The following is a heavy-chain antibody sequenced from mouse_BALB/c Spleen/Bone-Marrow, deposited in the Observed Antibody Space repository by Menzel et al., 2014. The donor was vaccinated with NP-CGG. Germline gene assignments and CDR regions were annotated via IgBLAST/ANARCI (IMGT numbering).Heavy chain of an antibody. CDR1: GYTFTNYW. CDR3: AREVRRYFDV. D-gene: IGHD2-14*01. J-gene: IGHJ1*01. V-gene: IGHV1-63*02. CDR2: IYPGGGYA. Sequence: QVQLQQSGAELVRPGTSVKISCKASGYTFTNYWLGWVKQMPGHGLEWIGDIYPGGGYANYNEKFKGKATLTADTSSSTAYMQLSSLTSEDSAVYFCAREVRRYFDVWGAGTTVTVSS.